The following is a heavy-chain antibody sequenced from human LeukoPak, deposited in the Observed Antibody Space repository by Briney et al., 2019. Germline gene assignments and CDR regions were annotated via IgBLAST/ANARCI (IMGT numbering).Heavy chain of an antibody. CDR3: ANTGSYSIY. CDR2: ITSSGTT. V-gene: IGHV3-23*01. D-gene: IGHD1-1*01. J-gene: IGHJ4*02. Sequence: GGSLRLSCAASGLTFRSYGMGWVRQAPGKGLEWVSSITSSGTTNYAEFVKDRFVISRDDSKDTLFLQTNSLRVEDTAVYYCANTGSYSIYWGQGTLVTVSS. CDR1: GLTFRSYG.